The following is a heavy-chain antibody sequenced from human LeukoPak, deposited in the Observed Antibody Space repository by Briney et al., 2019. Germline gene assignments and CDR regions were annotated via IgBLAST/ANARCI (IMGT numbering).Heavy chain of an antibody. CDR1: GFVFNAHG. Sequence: PGGSLRLSCAASGFVFNAHGMHWVRQAPGKGLEWLATIWFDGTNIYYADSVKGRFTISRDNSKNTLYLLMDTLRAGDTAVYYCAKQSGAMPNFDHWGRGTLVTVSS. J-gene: IGHJ4*02. CDR2: IWFDGTNI. V-gene: IGHV3-33*06. CDR3: AKQSGAMPNFDH. D-gene: IGHD2-2*01.